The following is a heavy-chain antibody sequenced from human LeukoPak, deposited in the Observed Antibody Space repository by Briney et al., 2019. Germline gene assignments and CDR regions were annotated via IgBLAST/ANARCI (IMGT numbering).Heavy chain of an antibody. CDR1: GGSFSSYY. CDR2: INHSGST. J-gene: IGHJ6*03. CDR3: ARGRAARIVVVPAAILGKGWSYYYYMDV. V-gene: IGHV4-34*01. Sequence: SETLSLTCAVYGGSFSSYYWSWIRQPPGKGLEWIGGINHSGSTNYNPSLKSRVTISVDTPKNQFSLKLSSVTAADTAVYYCARGRAARIVVVPAAILGKGWSYYYYMDVWGKGTTVTVSS. D-gene: IGHD2-2*01.